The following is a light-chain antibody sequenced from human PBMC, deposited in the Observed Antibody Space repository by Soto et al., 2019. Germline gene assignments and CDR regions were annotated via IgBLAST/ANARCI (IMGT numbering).Light chain of an antibody. V-gene: IGKV3-20*01. CDR2: GAS. CDR3: QQYGSSGT. Sequence: EIVMTQSPAILSGRQEERATLSCRASQSVASRLAWYQHTPGQAPRLLIYGASTRATDIPDRFSGSGSGTDFTLTISRLEPEDFAVYYCQQYGSSGTFGQGTKVDIK. CDR1: QSVASR. J-gene: IGKJ1*01.